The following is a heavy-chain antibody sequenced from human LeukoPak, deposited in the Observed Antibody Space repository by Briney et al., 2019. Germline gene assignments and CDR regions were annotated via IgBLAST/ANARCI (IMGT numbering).Heavy chain of an antibody. Sequence: GGSLRLSGAASGFTFSSFDMHWVRQPTGHGLEWVSTIGTASDTYYPGSVEGRFTLSRDNAKNSLYLQMNSLAAGDTAVYYCARGPPRGKYYYMDVWGKGTTVTVSS. J-gene: IGHJ6*03. CDR1: GFTFSSFD. D-gene: IGHD1-1*01. V-gene: IGHV3-13*01. CDR2: IGTASDT. CDR3: ARGPPRGKYYYMDV.